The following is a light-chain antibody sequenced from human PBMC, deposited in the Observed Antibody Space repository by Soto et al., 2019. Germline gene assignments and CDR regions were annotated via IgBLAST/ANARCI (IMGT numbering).Light chain of an antibody. V-gene: IGKV3-15*01. CDR1: QSVSSN. CDR2: GAS. CDR3: QQYKNWGSAT. J-gene: IGKJ3*01. Sequence: EIVMTQSPATLSVSPGERATLSCRASQSVSSNLAWYQQKPGQAPRLLIYGASTRATGIPARFSGSESGTECTHTISSLQSEDFAIYYCQQYKNWGSATFGPGTKVDLK.